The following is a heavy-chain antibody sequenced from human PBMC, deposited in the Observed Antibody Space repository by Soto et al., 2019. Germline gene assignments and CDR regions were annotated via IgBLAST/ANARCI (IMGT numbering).Heavy chain of an antibody. D-gene: IGHD2-15*01. CDR2: MNPNSGGT. Sequence: GASVKVSCKACGDTFTSYDINWVRQATGQGFEWMGWMNPNSGGTNYAQKFQGWVTMTRDTSISTAYMELSRLRSDDTAVYYCARGWVVADSGMDVWGQGTTVTVSS. CDR3: ARGWVVADSGMDV. V-gene: IGHV1-2*04. J-gene: IGHJ6*02. CDR1: GDTFTSYD.